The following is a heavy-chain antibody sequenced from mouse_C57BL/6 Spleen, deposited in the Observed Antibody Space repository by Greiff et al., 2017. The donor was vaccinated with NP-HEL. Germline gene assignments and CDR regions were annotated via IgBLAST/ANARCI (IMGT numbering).Heavy chain of an antibody. CDR2: INYDGSST. CDR1: GFTFSDYY. CDR3: ARGGVTVIFDY. D-gene: IGHD1-1*01. V-gene: IGHV5-16*01. Sequence: EVMLVESEGGLVQPGSSMKLSCTASGFTFSDYYMAWVRQVPEKGLEWVANINYDGSSTYYLDSLKSRFIISRDNAKNILYLQMSSLKSEDTATYYCARGGVTVIFDYWGQGTTLTVSS. J-gene: IGHJ2*01.